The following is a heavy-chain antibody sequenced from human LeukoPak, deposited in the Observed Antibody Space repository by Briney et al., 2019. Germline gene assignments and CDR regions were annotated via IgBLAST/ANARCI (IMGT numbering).Heavy chain of an antibody. CDR3: ARAPLGYSGQQLIP. CDR1: GGSISSSNW. Sequence: PSETLSLTCAVSGGSISSSNWWSWVRQPPGKGLEWIGEIYHSGSTNYNPSLKSRVTISVDKSKNQFSLKLSSVTAADTAVYYCARAPLGYSGQQLIPWGQGTLVTVSS. V-gene: IGHV4-4*02. CDR2: IYHSGST. D-gene: IGHD6-13*01. J-gene: IGHJ5*02.